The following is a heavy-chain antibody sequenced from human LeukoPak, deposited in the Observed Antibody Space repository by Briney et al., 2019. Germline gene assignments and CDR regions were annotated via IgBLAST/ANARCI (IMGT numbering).Heavy chain of an antibody. Sequence: GGSLRLSCAASGFTFDDYAMHWVRQAPGKGLEWVSLISGDGARTYYADSVKGRFTISRDNNKNSLYLQMNSLRTEDTALYYCAKARWLPLMMFDPWGQGTRVTVSS. V-gene: IGHV3-43*02. CDR1: GFTFDDYA. J-gene: IGHJ5*02. D-gene: IGHD5-24*01. CDR3: AKARWLPLMMFDP. CDR2: ISGDGART.